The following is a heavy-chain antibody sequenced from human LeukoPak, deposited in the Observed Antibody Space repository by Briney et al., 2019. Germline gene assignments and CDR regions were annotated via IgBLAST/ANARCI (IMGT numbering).Heavy chain of an antibody. CDR3: ARLRSSSFDALDI. J-gene: IGHJ3*02. D-gene: IGHD6-19*01. V-gene: IGHV5-51*01. CDR2: IYPADSDT. Sequence: GESLKISCKGSGYSFSSHWIGWVRQMPGKGLEWMGIIYPADSDTRYSPSFQDQVTISADKSISTAYLQWSSLKAADTAMYYCARLRSSSFDALDIWGQGTMVTVSS. CDR1: GYSFSSHW.